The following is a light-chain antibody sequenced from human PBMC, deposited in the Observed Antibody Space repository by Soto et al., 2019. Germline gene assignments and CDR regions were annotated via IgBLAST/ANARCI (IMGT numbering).Light chain of an antibody. V-gene: IGLV2-14*03. CDR2: AVN. CDR3: SSYTSSSTVI. CDR1: SSDVGGYNF. J-gene: IGLJ2*01. Sequence: QSALTQPASVSGSPGQSIPISCTGTSSDVGGYNFVSWYQQHPGKAPKLMIYAVNIRPSGVSNHFSGSKSGNTASLTISGLQAEHEADYYCSSYTSSSTVIFGGGAKLPVL.